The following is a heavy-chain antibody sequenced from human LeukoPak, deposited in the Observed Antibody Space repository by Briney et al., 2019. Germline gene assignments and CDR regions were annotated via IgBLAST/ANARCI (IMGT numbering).Heavy chain of an antibody. Sequence: SETLSLTCTVSGGSISSYYWSWIRQPPGKGLEWIGYIYYSGSTNYNPSLKSRVTISVDTSKNQFSLKLSSVTAADTAVYHCATLWSGWGPYFDYWGQGTLVTVSS. V-gene: IGHV4-59*01. J-gene: IGHJ4*02. CDR1: GGSISSYY. CDR3: ATLWSGWGPYFDY. D-gene: IGHD3-3*01. CDR2: IYYSGST.